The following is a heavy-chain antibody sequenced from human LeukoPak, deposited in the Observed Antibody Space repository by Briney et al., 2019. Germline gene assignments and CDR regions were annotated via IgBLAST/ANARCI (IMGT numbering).Heavy chain of an antibody. D-gene: IGHD6-19*01. CDR3: ARPLGYFYSVAVVFDY. CDR1: GLTLSSKG. CDR2: ISRIGGIT. V-gene: IGHV3-23*01. Sequence: RGSLRLSSAASGLTLSSKGIRWVRQAPGKVLGWVSAISRIGGITYYANSMKGRFTISRDNSKNRLFGQMNGVRAEDAAVYYCARPLGYFYSVAVVFDYWGQGTLVTVSS. J-gene: IGHJ4*02.